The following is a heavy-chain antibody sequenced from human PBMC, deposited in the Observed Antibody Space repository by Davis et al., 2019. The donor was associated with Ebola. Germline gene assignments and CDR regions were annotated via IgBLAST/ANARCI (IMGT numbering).Heavy chain of an antibody. Sequence: PGGSLRLSCAASGFTFSNYGMHWVRQAPGKGLEWVAVIWYDGSNKYYADSVKGRFTISRDNSKNSLYLQMNSLRTEDTALYYCGRDDCTGGRCFALVDYWGQGTLVTVSS. J-gene: IGHJ4*02. D-gene: IGHD2-15*01. CDR3: GRDDCTGGRCFALVDY. CDR2: IWYDGSNK. CDR1: GFTFSNYG. V-gene: IGHV3-33*01.